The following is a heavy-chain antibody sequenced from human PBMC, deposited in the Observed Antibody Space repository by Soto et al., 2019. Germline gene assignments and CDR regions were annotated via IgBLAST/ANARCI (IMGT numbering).Heavy chain of an antibody. Sequence: SETLSLTCNVSGVSFSRYSWSWIRQPPGKGLEWIANIYYSGSTKYKPSLGSRLNVVLDTPKNQISLKLTSVTAADTAVYYCATLDGSGSYPYWGPGTLVTVSS. V-gene: IGHV4-59*08. J-gene: IGHJ4*02. D-gene: IGHD3-10*01. CDR3: ATLDGSGSYPY. CDR2: IYYSGST. CDR1: GVSFSRYS.